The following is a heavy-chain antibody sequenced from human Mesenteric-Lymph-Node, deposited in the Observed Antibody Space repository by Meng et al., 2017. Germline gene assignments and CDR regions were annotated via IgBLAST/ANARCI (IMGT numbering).Heavy chain of an antibody. CDR3: SECRPRARTGAEWYEFDY. V-gene: IGHV3-48*03. Sequence: GESLKISCAASGFTFSRYEMSWVRQAPGKGLEWVSYMSESGSRTYYVDSVKGRFTISRDNAKNSLYLQMNSLRGEDTAVYYCSECRPRARTGAEWYEFDYWGQGTRVT. CDR2: MSESGSRT. J-gene: IGHJ4*02. D-gene: IGHD3/OR15-3a*01. CDR1: GFTFSRYE.